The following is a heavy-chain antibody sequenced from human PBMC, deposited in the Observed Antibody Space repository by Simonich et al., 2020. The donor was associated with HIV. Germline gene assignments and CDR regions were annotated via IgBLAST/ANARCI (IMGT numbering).Heavy chain of an antibody. D-gene: IGHD3-16*01. CDR1: GYRFTGSY. Sequence: QVQLVQSGAEVKKPGASVKVSCKASGYRFTGSYMPWVRQAPGQGLEWLGRHNPNIGAKDYAQTFQGRVTLPSDTSISTAYMELSGLRSDDTAVYYCASGMMGFDYWGQGTLVTVSS. CDR3: ASGMMGFDY. J-gene: IGHJ4*02. CDR2: HNPNIGAK. V-gene: IGHV1-2*06.